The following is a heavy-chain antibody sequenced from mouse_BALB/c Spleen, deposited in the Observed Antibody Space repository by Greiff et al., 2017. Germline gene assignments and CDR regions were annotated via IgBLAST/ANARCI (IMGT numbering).Heavy chain of an antibody. V-gene: IGHV1-31*01. D-gene: IGHD2-4*01. CDR3: ARGGITRYYAMDY. CDR1: GYSFTGYY. Sequence: EVQLQQSGPELVKPGASVKISCKASGYSFTGYYMHWVKQSHVKSLEWIGRINPYNGATSYNQNFKDKASLTVDKSSSTAYMELHSLTSEDSAVYYCARGGITRYYAMDYWGQGTSVTVSS. J-gene: IGHJ4*01. CDR2: INPYNGAT.